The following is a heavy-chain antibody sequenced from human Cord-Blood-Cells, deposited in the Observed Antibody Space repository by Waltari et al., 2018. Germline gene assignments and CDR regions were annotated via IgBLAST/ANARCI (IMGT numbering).Heavy chain of an antibody. CDR1: GYTFPGYY. CDR3: ARFMTTVVTDAFDI. D-gene: IGHD4-17*01. V-gene: IGHV1-2*02. CDR2: INPNSGGT. J-gene: IGHJ3*02. Sequence: QVQLAQSGAEVKKTGASVQVSCQASGYTFPGYYMHWVRQAPGQGLEWMGWINPNSGGTNYAQKFQGRVTMTRDTSISTAYMELSRLRSDDTAVYYCARFMTTVVTDAFDIWGQGTMVTVSS.